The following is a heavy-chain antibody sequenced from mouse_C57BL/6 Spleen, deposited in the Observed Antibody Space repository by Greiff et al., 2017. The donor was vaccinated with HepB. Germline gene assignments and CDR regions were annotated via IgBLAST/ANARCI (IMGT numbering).Heavy chain of an antibody. CDR1: GYTFTSYW. J-gene: IGHJ1*03. D-gene: IGHD1-1*01. CDR3: ARGVTTVVAPHWYFDV. Sequence: QVQLQQPGAELVKPGASVKLSCKASGYTFTSYWMHWVKQRPGQGLEWIGDIYPGSGSTNYNEKFKSKATLTVDTSSSTAYMQLSSLTSEDSAVYYGARGVTTVVAPHWYFDVWGTGTTVTVSS. CDR2: IYPGSGST. V-gene: IGHV1-55*01.